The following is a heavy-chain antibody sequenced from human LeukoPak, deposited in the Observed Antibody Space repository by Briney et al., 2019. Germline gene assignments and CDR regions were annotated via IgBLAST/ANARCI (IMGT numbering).Heavy chain of an antibody. CDR1: GYTFTSYG. V-gene: IGHV1-18*01. CDR2: IIAYNGNT. J-gene: IGHJ3*02. D-gene: IGHD3-16*01. CDR3: ARGEGGGYGFDI. Sequence: ASVKVSCKASGYTFTSYGINWVRQAPGQGLEWMGWIIAYNGNTNHAQKLQGRVTMTTDTSTSTAYMELRSLRSGDTAMYYCARGEGGGYGFDIWGQGTMVTVSS.